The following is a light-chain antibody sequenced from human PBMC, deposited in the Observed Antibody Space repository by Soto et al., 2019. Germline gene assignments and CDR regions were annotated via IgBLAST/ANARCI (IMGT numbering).Light chain of an antibody. V-gene: IGKV2-28*01. CDR1: QSLLHTNGYNY. Sequence: DVVMTQSPLSLPVTPGEPASISCRSSQSLLHTNGYNYLAWFLQKAGQSPQLLSYLASSRASGVPDRFSGSGSGTDFTLEISSVAAEDVGIYYCMQLLHPPLTFGGGTKVEIK. CDR2: LAS. J-gene: IGKJ4*01. CDR3: MQLLHPPLT.